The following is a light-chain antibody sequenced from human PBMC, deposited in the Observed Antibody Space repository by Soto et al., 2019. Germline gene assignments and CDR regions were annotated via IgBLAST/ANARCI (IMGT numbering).Light chain of an antibody. Sequence: DIQMTQSPSSLSASVGDRVTITCQATQDISNYLNWYQQKPGKAPKLLIYDASNLATGGPSRFSGSKSGTDFTFTISGLQPEDIATDYCQQYLNGLTFGPGTKVDIK. CDR2: DAS. J-gene: IGKJ3*01. V-gene: IGKV1-33*01. CDR1: QDISNY. CDR3: QQYLNGLT.